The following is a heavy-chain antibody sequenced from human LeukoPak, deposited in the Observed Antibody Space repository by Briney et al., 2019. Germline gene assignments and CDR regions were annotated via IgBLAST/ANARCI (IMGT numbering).Heavy chain of an antibody. Sequence: MGLVDPEDGETIYAEKFQGRVTITADTSTDTAYMELSSLRSEDTAVYYCAKGYSYGRKLNYWGQGTLVTVSS. CDR3: AKGYSYGRKLNY. J-gene: IGHJ4*02. CDR2: VDPEDGET. D-gene: IGHD5-18*01. V-gene: IGHV1-69-2*01.